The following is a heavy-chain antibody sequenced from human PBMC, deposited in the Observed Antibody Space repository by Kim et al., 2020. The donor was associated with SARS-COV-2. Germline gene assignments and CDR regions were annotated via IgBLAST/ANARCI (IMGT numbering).Heavy chain of an antibody. J-gene: IGHJ3*02. V-gene: IGHV4-59*13. CDR3: ARTRKNYSNTEGLDAFDI. CDR1: GGSISSYY. Sequence: SETLSLTCTVSGGSISSYYWSWIRQPPGKGLEWIGYIYYSGSTNYNPSLKSRVTISVDTSKNQFSLKLSSVTAADTAVYYCARTRKNYSNTEGLDAFDIWGQGTMVTVSS. D-gene: IGHD4-4*01. CDR2: IYYSGST.